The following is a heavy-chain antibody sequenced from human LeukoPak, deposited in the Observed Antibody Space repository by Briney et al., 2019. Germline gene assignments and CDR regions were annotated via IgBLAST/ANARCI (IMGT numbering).Heavy chain of an antibody. V-gene: IGHV1-8*01. CDR1: GYTFTSYD. D-gene: IGHD3-10*02. J-gene: IGHJ5*02. CDR2: MNPNSGNT. CDR3: AREPPKYYYVNWFDP. Sequence: ASVKVSXKASGYTFTSYDINWVRQATGQGLEWMGWMNPNSGNTGYAQKFQGRVTMTRNTSISTAYMELSSLRSEDTAVYYCAREPPKYYYVNWFDPWGQGTLVTVSS.